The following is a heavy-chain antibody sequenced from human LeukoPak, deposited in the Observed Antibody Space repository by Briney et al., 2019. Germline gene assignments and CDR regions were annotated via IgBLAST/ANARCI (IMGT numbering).Heavy chain of an antibody. V-gene: IGHV4-4*07. CDR3: ARGEYYYGSGSWRFDP. J-gene: IGHJ5*02. D-gene: IGHD3-10*01. CDR2: IYTSGST. Sequence: SETLSLTCTVSGGSISSYYWSRIRQPAGKGLEWIGRIYTSGSTNYNPSLKSRVTMSVDTSKNQFSLKLSSVTAADTAVYYCARGEYYYGSGSWRFDPWGQGTLVTVSS. CDR1: GGSISSYY.